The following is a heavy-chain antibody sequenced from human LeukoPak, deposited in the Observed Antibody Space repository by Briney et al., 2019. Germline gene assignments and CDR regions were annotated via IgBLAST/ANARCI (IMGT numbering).Heavy chain of an antibody. CDR2: ISYDGSNK. CDR1: GFTFSSYG. V-gene: IGHV3-30*18. D-gene: IGHD3/OR15-3a*01. CDR3: AKVEFLDLVAPVH. Sequence: PGGSLRLSCAASGFTFSSYGMHWVRQAPGKGLEWVAVISYDGSNKYYADSVKGRFTIPRDNSKNTLYLQMNSLRAEDTAVYYCAKVEFLDLVAPVHWGQGTLVTVSS. J-gene: IGHJ4*02.